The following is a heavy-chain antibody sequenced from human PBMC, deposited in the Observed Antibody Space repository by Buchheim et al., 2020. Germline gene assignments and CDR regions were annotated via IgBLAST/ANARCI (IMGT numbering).Heavy chain of an antibody. CDR1: GFTFSSYE. Sequence: EVQLVESGGGLVQPGGSLRLSCAASGFTFSSYEMNWVRQAPGKGLEWVSYISSSGSTIYYADSVKGRFTISRDNAKNSLYLQMNSLRAEDTAVYYCAREEGLFGVVTWGDYYYGMDVWGQGTT. D-gene: IGHD3-3*01. CDR2: ISSSGSTI. CDR3: AREEGLFGVVTWGDYYYGMDV. V-gene: IGHV3-48*03. J-gene: IGHJ6*02.